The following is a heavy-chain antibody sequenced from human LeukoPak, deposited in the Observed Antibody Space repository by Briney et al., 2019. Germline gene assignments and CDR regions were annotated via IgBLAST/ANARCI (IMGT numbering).Heavy chain of an antibody. Sequence: ASVKVSCKASGYTFTGYYMHWVRQAPGQGLEWMGWINPNSGGTNYAQKFQGRVTMTRDTSISTAYMELSRLRSDDTAVYYCARDGAEKRYNWNAGVYYMDVWGKGTTVTVSS. D-gene: IGHD1-20*01. CDR1: GYTFTGYY. CDR3: ARDGAEKRYNWNAGVYYMDV. CDR2: INPNSGGT. J-gene: IGHJ6*03. V-gene: IGHV1-2*02.